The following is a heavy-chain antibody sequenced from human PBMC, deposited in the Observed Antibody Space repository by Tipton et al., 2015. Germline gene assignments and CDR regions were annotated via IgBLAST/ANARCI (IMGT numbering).Heavy chain of an antibody. CDR2: IYYSRTT. CDR1: GDSMTRGTHY. V-gene: IGHV4-31*03. J-gene: IGHJ4*02. CDR3: ARSGDTYIDY. D-gene: IGHD5-18*01. Sequence: TLSLTCTVSGDSMTRGTHYWSWIRQHPGKGLEWIGYIYYSRTTYYNPSLKRRLTMSLDRSKSHFSLQLSSVTAADTAVYYCARSGDTYIDYWGQGTLVTVSS.